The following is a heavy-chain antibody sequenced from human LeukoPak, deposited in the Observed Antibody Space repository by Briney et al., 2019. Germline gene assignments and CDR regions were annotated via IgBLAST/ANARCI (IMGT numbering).Heavy chain of an antibody. CDR1: GGSFSGYY. CDR3: ARGFGRTYGMDV. Sequence: PSETLSLTCAVYGGSFSGYYWSWIRQPPGKGLEWIGEINHSGSTNYNPSLKSRVTISVDTSKNQFSLKLSSVTAADTAVYYCARGFGRTYGMDVWGQGTTVTVSS. V-gene: IGHV4-34*01. J-gene: IGHJ6*02. CDR2: INHSGST. D-gene: IGHD3-16*01.